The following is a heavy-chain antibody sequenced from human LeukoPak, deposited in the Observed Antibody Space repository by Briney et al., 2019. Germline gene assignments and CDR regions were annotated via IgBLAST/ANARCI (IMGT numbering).Heavy chain of an antibody. V-gene: IGHV1-8*02. D-gene: IGHD3-10*01. J-gene: IGHJ5*02. Sequence: ASVKVSCKASGYTFTSYGISWVRQAPGQGLEWMGWMDPNSGNTGYAQKFQGRVTMTRNTSISTAYMELSSLRSEDTAVYYCARITYGSGSYSNWFDPWGQGTLVTVSS. CDR1: GYTFTSYG. CDR3: ARITYGSGSYSNWFDP. CDR2: MDPNSGNT.